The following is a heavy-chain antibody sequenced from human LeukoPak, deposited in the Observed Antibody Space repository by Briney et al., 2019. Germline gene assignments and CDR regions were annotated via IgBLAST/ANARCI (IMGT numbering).Heavy chain of an antibody. Sequence: GASVKVSCKASGGTFSSYAISWVRQAPGQGLEWRGRIIPILGIANYAQKCQGRVTVTADKSTSKAYMELSSVRSEDTAVYYCARWGEIVARMVGGGVDYWGQGTLVTVSS. V-gene: IGHV1-69*04. J-gene: IGHJ4*02. CDR2: IIPILGIA. D-gene: IGHD5-12*01. CDR3: ARWGEIVARMVGGGVDY. CDR1: GGTFSSYA.